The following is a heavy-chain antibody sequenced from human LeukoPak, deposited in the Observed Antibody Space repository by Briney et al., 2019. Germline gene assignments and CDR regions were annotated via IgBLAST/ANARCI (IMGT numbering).Heavy chain of an antibody. D-gene: IGHD1-14*01. CDR1: GASVSSGSYY. CDR3: AREPGETDEGFEY. J-gene: IGHJ4*02. Sequence: SETLSLTCTVAGASVSSGSYYWNWIRQPPGKGLDLIGHIYYIGSTHYNPSLKSRVTISAKASKKQFSLKMTSVTAADTAVYYCAREPGETDEGFEYWGQGTLVTVSS. CDR2: IYYIGST. V-gene: IGHV4-61*01.